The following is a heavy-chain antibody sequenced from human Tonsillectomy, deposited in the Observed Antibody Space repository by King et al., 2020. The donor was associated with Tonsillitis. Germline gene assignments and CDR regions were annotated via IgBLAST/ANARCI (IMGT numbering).Heavy chain of an antibody. D-gene: IGHD3-16*01. V-gene: IGHV4-39*01. Sequence: QLQESGPGLVMPSEALSLTCTVSGGSFSSGSFYWGWIRQPPGKGLEWIGTISFSGSTDYNPSLKSRVTISIETSENQFSLTLSSVTAADTAVYYCARHIWGGVANWFDPWGQGTLVTVSS. CDR2: ISFSGST. J-gene: IGHJ5*02. CDR1: GGSFSSGSFY. CDR3: ARHIWGGVANWFDP.